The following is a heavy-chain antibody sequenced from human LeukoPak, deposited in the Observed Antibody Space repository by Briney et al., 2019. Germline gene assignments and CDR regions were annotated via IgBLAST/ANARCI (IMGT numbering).Heavy chain of an antibody. CDR1: GFTFSSYA. V-gene: IGHV3-64*01. J-gene: IGHJ4*02. CDR2: ISSNGGST. CDR3: ARGGGIAAANDY. D-gene: IGHD6-13*01. Sequence: QSGGSLRLSCAASGFTFSSYAMHWVRQAPGKGLEYVSAISSNGGSTYYANSVKGRFTISRDNSKNTLYLQMGSLRAEDMAVYYCARGGGIAAANDYWGQGTLVTVSS.